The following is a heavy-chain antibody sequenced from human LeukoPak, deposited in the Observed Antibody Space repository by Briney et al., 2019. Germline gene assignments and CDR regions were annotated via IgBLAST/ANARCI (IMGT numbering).Heavy chain of an antibody. CDR2: MYYSGST. J-gene: IGHJ4*02. CDR3: ARPIGGSYYVFDC. V-gene: IGHV4-39*01. CDR1: GGSISSSSYY. Sequence: SETLSLTCTVSGGSISSSSYYWGWIRQPPGIGLEWIGSMYYSGSTYYNPSLKSRVTISVDTSKNQFSLKLSSVTAADTAVYYCARPIGGSYYVFDCWGQGTLVTVSS. D-gene: IGHD1-26*01.